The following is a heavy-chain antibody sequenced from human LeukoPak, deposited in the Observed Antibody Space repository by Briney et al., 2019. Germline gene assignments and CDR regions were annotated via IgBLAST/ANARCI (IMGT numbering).Heavy chain of an antibody. CDR3: AKDRRVS. V-gene: IGHV3-9*03. Sequence: PGGSLRLSCAASGFTFDDYAMHWVRQAPGKGLEWVSGISWNSGSIGYADSVKGRFTISRDNAKNSLYLQMNSLRAEDMALYYCAKDRRVSWGQGTLVTVSS. CDR1: GFTFDDYA. CDR2: ISWNSGSI. J-gene: IGHJ4*02.